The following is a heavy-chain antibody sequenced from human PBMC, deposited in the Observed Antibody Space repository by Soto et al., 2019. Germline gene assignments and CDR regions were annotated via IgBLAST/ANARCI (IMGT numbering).Heavy chain of an antibody. J-gene: IGHJ4*02. D-gene: IGHD4-17*01. CDR1: GFTFSSYS. V-gene: IGHV3-48*02. CDR2: ISSSSSTI. CDR3: ARDQTPYGDYEYNFDY. Sequence: GSLRLSCAASGFTFSSYSMNWVRQAPGKGLEWVSYISSSSSTIYYADSVKGRFTISRDNAKNSLYLQMNSLRDEDTAVYYRARDQTPYGDYEYNFDYWGQGTLVTVSS.